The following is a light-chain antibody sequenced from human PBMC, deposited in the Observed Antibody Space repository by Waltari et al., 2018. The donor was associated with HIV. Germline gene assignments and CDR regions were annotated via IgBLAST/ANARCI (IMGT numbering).Light chain of an antibody. Sequence: QSALTQPPSASGSPGQSVTISCTGTSNDVGAYDYVSWYQQHPGRAPKLLIFEVTKRHSGVPDRFSGSKSGNTASLTVSGLQAEDDGHYYCTSYVDNYHVFFGGGTNLTVL. CDR1: SNDVGAYDY. J-gene: IGLJ2*01. CDR2: EVT. CDR3: TSYVDNYHVF. V-gene: IGLV2-8*01.